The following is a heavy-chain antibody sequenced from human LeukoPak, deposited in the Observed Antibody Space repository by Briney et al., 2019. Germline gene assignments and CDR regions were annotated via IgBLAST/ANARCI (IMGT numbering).Heavy chain of an antibody. V-gene: IGHV3-9*01. CDR3: AKDTEHYYGSGTFLDY. CDR1: GFTFDDYA. CDR2: ISWNSGSI. J-gene: IGHJ4*02. Sequence: GGSLRLSCAASGFTFDDYAMHWVRQAPGKGLEWVSGISWNSGSIGYADSVKGRFTISRDNAKNSLYLQMNSLRAEDTALYYCAKDTEHYYGSGTFLDYWGQGTLVTVSS. D-gene: IGHD3-10*01.